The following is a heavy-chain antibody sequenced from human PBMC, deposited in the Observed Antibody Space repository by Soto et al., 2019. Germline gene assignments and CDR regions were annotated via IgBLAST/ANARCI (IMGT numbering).Heavy chain of an antibody. V-gene: IGHV1-69*02. CDR3: ARMRGSAPAPPGYYSYYYMDV. D-gene: IGHD3-10*01. Sequence: SVKVSCKASGGTFSSYTISWVRQAPGQGLEWMGRIIPILGIANYAQKFQGRVTITADKSTSTAYMELSSLRSEDTAVYYCARMRGSAPAPPGYYSYYYMDVWGKGTTVTVS. CDR1: GGTFSSYT. CDR2: IIPILGIA. J-gene: IGHJ6*03.